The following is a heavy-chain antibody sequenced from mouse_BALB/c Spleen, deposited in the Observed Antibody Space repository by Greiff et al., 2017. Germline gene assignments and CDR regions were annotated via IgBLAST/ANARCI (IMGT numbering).Heavy chain of an antibody. CDR2: IWSGGST. CDR3: ARNSDGTYWYFDV. J-gene: IGHJ1*01. V-gene: IGHV2-2*02. D-gene: IGHD2-3*01. CDR1: GFSLTSDG. Sequence: VQLKASGPGLVQPSQSLSITCTVPGFSLTSDGVHWVRPSPGKGLEWLGVIWSGGSTDYTAAFISRLSLSKDNSKIQVFFKMNSLQANDTAMYYGARNSDGTYWYFDVWGAAATVTIS.